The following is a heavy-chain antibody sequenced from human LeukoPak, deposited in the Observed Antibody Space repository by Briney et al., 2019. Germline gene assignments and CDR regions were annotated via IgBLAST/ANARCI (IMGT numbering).Heavy chain of an antibody. CDR2: INHSGST. CDR1: GGSFSGYY. D-gene: IGHD2/OR15-2a*01. V-gene: IGHV4-34*01. J-gene: IGHJ6*04. CDR3: ARGSKNSYYYYGMDV. Sequence: SETLSLTCAVYGGSFSGYYWSWIRQPPGKGLEWIGEINHSGSTNYNPSLKSRVTISVDTSKNQSSLKLSSVTAADTAVYYCARGSKNSYYYYGMDVWGKGTTVTVSS.